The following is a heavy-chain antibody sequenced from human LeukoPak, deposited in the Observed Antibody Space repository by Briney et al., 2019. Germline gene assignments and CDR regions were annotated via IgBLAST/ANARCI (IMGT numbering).Heavy chain of an antibody. Sequence: AETLPLTCTVSGGSISSGNYYWGRIRQPPGKGLEWIGRIYYRGSTYYTPSLKRRVTISVETSKHQFALNLSSVTAADTASYYCARQYRPAPFDPWGQGTLVTVSS. J-gene: IGHJ5*02. CDR2: IYYRGST. CDR1: GGSISSGNYY. D-gene: IGHD5-12*01. CDR3: ARQYRPAPFDP. V-gene: IGHV4-39*01.